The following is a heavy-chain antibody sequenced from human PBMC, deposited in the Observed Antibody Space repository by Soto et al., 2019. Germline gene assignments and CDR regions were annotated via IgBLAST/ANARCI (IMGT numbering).Heavy chain of an antibody. Sequence: EVQLVESGGGLVQPGGSLRLSCAASGFTVSSNYMSWVRQAPGKGLEWVSVIYSGGSTYYADSVKGRFTISRHNSKNTLYLQMNSLRAEDTAVYYCARVISSASSYYYYYGMGVWGQGTTVTVSS. D-gene: IGHD2-2*01. CDR3: ARVISSASSYYYYYGMGV. CDR2: IYSGGST. CDR1: GFTVSSNY. V-gene: IGHV3-53*04. J-gene: IGHJ6*02.